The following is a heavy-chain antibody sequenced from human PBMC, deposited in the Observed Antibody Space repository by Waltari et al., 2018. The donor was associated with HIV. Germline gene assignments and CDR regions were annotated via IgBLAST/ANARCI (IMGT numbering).Heavy chain of an antibody. CDR3: ARDPQTGTKTG. Sequence: QVQLVQPGAEVKKPGASVKVSCKASGYTFTSYGINWVRQAPEQVIGWMGWTRGYTGTTDDAQKCQGRATLTPDPSTSTAYMELRSLRSDDTAVYYWARDPQTGTKTGWGQGTLVTVSS. J-gene: IGHJ4*02. CDR1: GYTFTSYG. CDR2: TRGYTGTT. D-gene: IGHD1-1*01. V-gene: IGHV1-18*01.